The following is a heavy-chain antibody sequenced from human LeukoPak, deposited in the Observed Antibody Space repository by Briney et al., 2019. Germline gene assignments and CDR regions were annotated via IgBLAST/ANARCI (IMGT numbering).Heavy chain of an antibody. CDR2: INSDESST. CDR3: AGGVSVCYFDP. D-gene: IGHD2-8*01. V-gene: IGHV3-74*01. J-gene: IGHJ5*02. Sequence: GGSLRLSCAASEFTFSTDWMHWVRQAPRKGLVYVSRINSDESSTAYADSVKGRFTISRDNAKDPLYLEMSSLRAEDTAIYFCAGGVSVCYFDPWGQGTM. CDR1: EFTFSTDW.